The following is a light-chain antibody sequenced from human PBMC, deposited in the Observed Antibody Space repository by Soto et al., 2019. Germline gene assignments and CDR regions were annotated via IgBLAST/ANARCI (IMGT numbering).Light chain of an antibody. CDR2: VAS. J-gene: IGKJ1*01. CDR3: QQYGSSPRT. V-gene: IGKV3-20*01. CDR1: QSVSGNS. Sequence: DIVLTQSPGTLSLSPGDRATLSCRASQSVSGNSLAWYQQKPGQAPRLLIYVASIMANGVPDRFSGSGSGADFTLNIRRLEPEDFAVYYCQQYGSSPRTFGQGTKVEIK.